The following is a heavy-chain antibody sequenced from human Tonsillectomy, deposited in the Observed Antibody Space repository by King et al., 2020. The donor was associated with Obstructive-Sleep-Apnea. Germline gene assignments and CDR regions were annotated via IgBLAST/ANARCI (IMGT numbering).Heavy chain of an antibody. V-gene: IGHV3-30*18. J-gene: IGHJ4*02. Sequence: VQLVESGGGVVQPGRSLRLSCAASGFTFSSYGIHWVRQAPGKGLEWVAVISYDGSNKYYADSGNGRFTISKDNSKNKLYMQRNSLRAEDTAVYYCAKDSLGYCSGGSCYSFDYWGQGTLVTVSS. CDR1: GFTFSSYG. CDR2: ISYDGSNK. D-gene: IGHD2-15*01. CDR3: AKDSLGYCSGGSCYSFDY.